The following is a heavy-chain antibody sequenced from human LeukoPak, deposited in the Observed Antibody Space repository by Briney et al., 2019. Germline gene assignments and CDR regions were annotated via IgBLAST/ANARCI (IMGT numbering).Heavy chain of an antibody. CDR2: INWNGGST. Sequence: GGSLRLSCAASGFTFDDYGMSWVRQAPGKGLEWVSGINWNGGSTGYADSVKGRFTISRDNAKNSLYLQMNSLRAEDTALYYCARATTRIDTSSWYVGLDYWGQGTLVTVSS. CDR1: GFTFDDYG. CDR3: ARATTRIDTSSWYVGLDY. V-gene: IGHV3-20*04. J-gene: IGHJ4*02. D-gene: IGHD6-13*01.